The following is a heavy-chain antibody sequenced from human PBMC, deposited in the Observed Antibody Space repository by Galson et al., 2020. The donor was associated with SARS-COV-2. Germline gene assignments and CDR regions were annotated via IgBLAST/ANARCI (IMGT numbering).Heavy chain of an antibody. CDR2: ISSNGDST. J-gene: IGHJ3*02. D-gene: IGHD1-1*01. V-gene: IGHV3-64D*06. Sequence: GGSLRLSCSASGFTFSSYAMHWVRQAPGKGLEYVSAISSNGDSTYYADSVKGRFTISRDNSKNTLYLQMSSLRAEDTAVYYCVKLGPHSQERPDAFDIWGQGTMVTVSS. CDR1: GFTFSSYA. CDR3: VKLGPHSQERPDAFDI.